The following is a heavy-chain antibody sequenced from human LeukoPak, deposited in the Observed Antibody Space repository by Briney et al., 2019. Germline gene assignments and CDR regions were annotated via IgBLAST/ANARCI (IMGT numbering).Heavy chain of an antibody. Sequence: PSETLSLTCAVYGGPFSDYYWSWIRQPPGKGLEWIGKINHSGSTNYSPSLKSRVTISIDASKNQFSLKLNSMTAADTAVYYCARGEGARDGYNYAGPFYFDYWGHGTLVTVSS. CDR3: ARGEGARDGYNYAGPFYFDY. V-gene: IGHV4-34*01. CDR2: INHSGST. J-gene: IGHJ4*01. D-gene: IGHD5-24*01. CDR1: GGPFSDYY.